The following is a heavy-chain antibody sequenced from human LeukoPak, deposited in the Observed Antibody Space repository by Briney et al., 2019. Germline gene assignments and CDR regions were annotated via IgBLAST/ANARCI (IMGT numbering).Heavy chain of an antibody. V-gene: IGHV1-69*05. CDR3: AREGFPPKISDFWSGLGPYYYYGMDV. CDR2: IIPIFGTA. Sequence: SVKVSCKASGGTFSSYAISWVRQAPGQGLEWMGGIIPIFGTANYAQKFQGRVTMTRDTSTSTVYMELSSLRSEDTAVYYCAREGFPPKISDFWSGLGPYYYYGMDVWGQGTTVTVSS. CDR1: GGTFSSYA. D-gene: IGHD3-3*01. J-gene: IGHJ6*02.